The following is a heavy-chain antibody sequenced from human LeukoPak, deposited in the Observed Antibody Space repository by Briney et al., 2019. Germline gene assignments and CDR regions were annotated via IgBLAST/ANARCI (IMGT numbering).Heavy chain of an antibody. D-gene: IGHD3-9*01. Sequence: PGGSLRLSCAASGFSFSTYWMTWVRQAPGKGLEWVANIKQDGTDEYYVDSVKGRFTISRDNAKNSLFLQMNSLRAEDTAVYYCARGADYDILTGYMDVWGKGTTVTVSS. CDR3: ARGADYDILTGYMDV. CDR1: GFSFSTYW. J-gene: IGHJ6*03. CDR2: IKQDGTDE. V-gene: IGHV3-7*01.